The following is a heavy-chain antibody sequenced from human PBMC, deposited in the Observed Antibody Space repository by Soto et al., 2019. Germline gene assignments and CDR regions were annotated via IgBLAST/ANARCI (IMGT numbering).Heavy chain of an antibody. Sequence: TSETLSLTCTVSGGSISSGGYYWSWIRQHPGKGLEWIGYIYYSGSTYYNPSLKSRVTISVDTSKNQFSLKLSSVTAADTAVYYCARDKTIAVAGLYYYYYGMDVWGQGTTVTVSS. CDR3: ARDKTIAVAGLYYYYYGMDV. CDR2: IYYSGST. J-gene: IGHJ6*02. D-gene: IGHD6-19*01. V-gene: IGHV4-31*02. CDR1: GGSISSGGYY.